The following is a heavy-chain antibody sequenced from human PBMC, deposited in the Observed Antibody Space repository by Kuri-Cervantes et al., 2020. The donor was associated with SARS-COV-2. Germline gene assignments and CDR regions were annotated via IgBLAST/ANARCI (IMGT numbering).Heavy chain of an antibody. CDR2: ISTYNNDT. V-gene: IGHV1-18*01. Sequence: ASVKVSCKTSGYTFTTYGIIWVRQAPGQGLEWMGWISTYNNDTNYAQKFQGRVTMTTDTSTSTAYMELRSLRSDDTAVYYCARGGLLWFGELSDYYYYMDVWGKGTTVTVSS. D-gene: IGHD3-10*01. J-gene: IGHJ6*03. CDR1: GYTFTTYG. CDR3: ARGGLLWFGELSDYYYYMDV.